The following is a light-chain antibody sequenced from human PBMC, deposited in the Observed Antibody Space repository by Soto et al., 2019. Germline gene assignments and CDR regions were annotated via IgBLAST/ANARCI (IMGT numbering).Light chain of an antibody. Sequence: DIQMTQSPSTLSASVGDRVTITCRASQSISSWLAWYQQKPGKAPKLLIYGASSLESGVPSRFSSSGSGTEFTLTISSLQPDDFATYYCQQYNSYDMWSFGQGTKVELK. CDR3: QQYNSYDMWS. CDR1: QSISSW. J-gene: IGKJ1*01. CDR2: GAS. V-gene: IGKV1-5*01.